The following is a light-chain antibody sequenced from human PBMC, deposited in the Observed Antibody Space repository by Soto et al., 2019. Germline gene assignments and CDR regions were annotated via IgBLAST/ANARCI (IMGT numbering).Light chain of an antibody. V-gene: IGKV2-28*01. J-gene: IGKJ3*01. CDR2: FGS. Sequence: IVMTQSPLSLPVTPGEPASISCRSSQSLLHSNGYNYLDWYLQRPGQSPQLLIFFGSSRASGGPDRFGGSGSGTHFTLKISSVAAEDVGIFYCMQAIQTPPIFGPGTEVHIK. CDR3: MQAIQTPPI. CDR1: QSLLHSNGYNY.